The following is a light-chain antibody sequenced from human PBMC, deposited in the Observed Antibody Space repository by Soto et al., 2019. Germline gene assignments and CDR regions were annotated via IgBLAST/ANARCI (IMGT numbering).Light chain of an antibody. CDR1: SSDVGGYNY. V-gene: IGLV2-11*01. Sequence: QSALTQPRSVSGSPGQSVTISCTGTSSDVGGYNYVSWYQQHPGKAPKVMIYDVSERPSGVPDRFSGSKSGNTASLTISGLQAEDEADYYCCSYAGSPRYVLGTGTSSPS. CDR2: DVS. CDR3: CSYAGSPRYV. J-gene: IGLJ1*01.